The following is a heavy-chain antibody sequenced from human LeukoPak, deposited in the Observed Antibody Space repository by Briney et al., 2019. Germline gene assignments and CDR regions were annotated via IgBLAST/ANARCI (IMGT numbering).Heavy chain of an antibody. CDR3: ARESEAARGYFGY. J-gene: IGHJ4*02. Sequence: SETLSLTCTVSGGSISSGDYYWSWIRHPPGTGLEWIGYIYYSGSTYYNPSLKSRVTISVDTSKNQFSLKLSSVTAADTAVYYCARESEAARGYFGYWGQGTLVSVSS. V-gene: IGHV4-30-4*01. CDR1: GGSISSGDYY. D-gene: IGHD6-6*01. CDR2: IYYSGST.